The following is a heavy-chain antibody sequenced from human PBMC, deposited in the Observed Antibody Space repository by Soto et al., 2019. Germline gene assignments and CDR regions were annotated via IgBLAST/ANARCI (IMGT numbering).Heavy chain of an antibody. CDR2: INPSGGST. Sequence: QVQLVQSGAEVKKPGASGKVSCKASGYTFTSYYMHWVRQAPGQGLEWMGIINPSGGSTSYAQKFQGRVTMTRDTSTSTVYMELSSLRSEDTAVYYCAYSSSWGPYWFDPWGQGTLVTVSS. CDR3: AYSSSWGPYWFDP. J-gene: IGHJ5*02. CDR1: GYTFTSYY. V-gene: IGHV1-46*01. D-gene: IGHD6-13*01.